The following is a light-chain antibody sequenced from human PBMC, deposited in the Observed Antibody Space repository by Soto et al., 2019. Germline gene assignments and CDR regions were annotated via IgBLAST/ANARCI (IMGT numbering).Light chain of an antibody. CDR2: GAS. J-gene: IGKJ5*01. CDR1: QSVSSSY. CDR3: QQYGSSPGIT. Sequence: EIVLTQSPGTLSLSPGERATLSCRARQSVSSSYLAWYQQKPGQAPRLLIYGASGRATGIPDRFSGSGSGTDFTLTISRLEPEDFAVYYCQQYGSSPGITFGQGTRLEIK. V-gene: IGKV3-20*01.